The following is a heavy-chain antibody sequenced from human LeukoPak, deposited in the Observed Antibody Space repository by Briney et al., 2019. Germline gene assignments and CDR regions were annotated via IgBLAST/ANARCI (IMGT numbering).Heavy chain of an antibody. V-gene: IGHV3-30-3*01. CDR2: ISYDENNK. Sequence: GGSLRPSCAAAGFTFRGYSMHWVRQAPFKGLEWVALISYDENNKYYAGSVKGRFSISRDNSKNTLFLQMNSLRAEDSAIYYCAKDQEGYHRPIDYWGQGTLVTVSS. CDR3: AKDQEGYHRPIDY. J-gene: IGHJ4*02. D-gene: IGHD5-24*01. CDR1: GFTFRGYS.